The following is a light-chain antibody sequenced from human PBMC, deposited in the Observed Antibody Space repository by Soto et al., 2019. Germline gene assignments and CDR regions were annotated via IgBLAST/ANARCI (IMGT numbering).Light chain of an antibody. J-gene: IGKJ3*01. V-gene: IGKV2-29*03. CDR2: EVS. CDR3: MQDAQDPLT. CDR1: QSLLHSDGKTY. Sequence: ILMTQTPLSLSIIPGQTASISCKSSQSLLHSDGKTYFYWYVQKAGQAPQPLIYEVSNRFSGVPERFSGSGSRTDFTLKISRVEAEDFGVYYCMQDAQDPLTFGPGTKVDIK.